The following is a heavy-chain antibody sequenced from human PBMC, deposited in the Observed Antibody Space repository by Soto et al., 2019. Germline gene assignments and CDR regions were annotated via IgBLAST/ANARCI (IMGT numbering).Heavy chain of an antibody. CDR2: ISSSSSYI. V-gene: IGHV3-21*01. D-gene: IGHD1-26*01. Sequence: ESGGGLVKPGGSLRLSCAASGFTFSSYSMNWVRQAPGKGLEWVSSISSSSSYIYYADSVKGRFTISRDNAKNSLYLQMNSLRAEDTAVYYCARAGAQWELHGHAFDIWGQGTMVTVSS. J-gene: IGHJ3*02. CDR1: GFTFSSYS. CDR3: ARAGAQWELHGHAFDI.